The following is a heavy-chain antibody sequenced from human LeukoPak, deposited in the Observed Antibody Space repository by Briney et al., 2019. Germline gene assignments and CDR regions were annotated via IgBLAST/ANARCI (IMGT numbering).Heavy chain of an antibody. CDR2: INPKIGST. V-gene: IGHV1-2*02. CDR3: ARGERDGDLDS. CDR1: GYTFTAYY. Sequence: ASVKVSCKASGYTFTAYYIHWVRQAPGQGLEWMGWINPKIGSTNSAQKIQGRVTMTSDTSINTTYMELSSLRSDDTAVYYCARGERDGDLDSWGQGTLVTVSS. J-gene: IGHJ4*02. D-gene: IGHD4-17*01.